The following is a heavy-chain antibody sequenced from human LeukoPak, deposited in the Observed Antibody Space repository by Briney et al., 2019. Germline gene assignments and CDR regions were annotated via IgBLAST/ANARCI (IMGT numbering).Heavy chain of an antibody. J-gene: IGHJ4*02. Sequence: ASVKVSCRASGYTFTSYGISWVRQAPGQGLEWMGWISAYNGNTNYAQKLQGRVTMTTDTSTSTAYMELRSLRSDDTAVYYCARACLRDFWSGYCSKYYFDYWGQGTLVTVSS. CDR1: GYTFTSYG. D-gene: IGHD3-3*01. V-gene: IGHV1-18*01. CDR2: ISAYNGNT. CDR3: ARACLRDFWSGYCSKYYFDY.